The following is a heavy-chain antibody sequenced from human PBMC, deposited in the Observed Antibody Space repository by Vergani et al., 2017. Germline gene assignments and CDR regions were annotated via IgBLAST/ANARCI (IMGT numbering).Heavy chain of an antibody. CDR1: GFSFTTRGMC. CDR2: IDWDDDK. Sequence: QVTLRESGPALVKPTQTLTLTCTFSGFSFTTRGMCVSWIRQPPGKALEWLARIDWDDDKYYSPSLKTRLTISKDTSKNQVVLTMTNMDPVDTATYYCARSEYDILTGYRSSLDYWGQGTLVTVSS. D-gene: IGHD3-9*01. V-gene: IGHV2-70*15. CDR3: ARSEYDILTGYRSSLDY. J-gene: IGHJ4*02.